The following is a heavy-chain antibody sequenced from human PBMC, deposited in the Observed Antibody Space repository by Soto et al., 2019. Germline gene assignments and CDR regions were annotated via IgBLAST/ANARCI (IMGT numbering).Heavy chain of an antibody. J-gene: IGHJ5*02. D-gene: IGHD2-2*01. CDR1: GDSINNTYW. V-gene: IGHV4-4*02. Sequence: SETLSRTCFMSGDSINNTYWWSWARQAPEKGLEWIGEIYHTGGRSYMPSLRGRITLSVDTSKNKYSLTLTCLTAADTAEYHCARVVRFCSSPSCRGRNWFDPWGQGTRVT. CDR3: ARVVRFCSSPSCRGRNWFDP. CDR2: IYHTGGR.